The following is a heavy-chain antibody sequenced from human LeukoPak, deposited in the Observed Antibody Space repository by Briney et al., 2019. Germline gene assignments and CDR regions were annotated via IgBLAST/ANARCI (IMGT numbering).Heavy chain of an antibody. V-gene: IGHV3-33*01. CDR2: IWYDGSNK. CDR1: GFTFSSYG. Sequence: PGGSLRLSCASSGFTFSSYGMHWVRQAPGKGLEWVAIIWYDGSNKYYADSVKGRFTISRDNSKNTLYLQMNSLRAEGTAVYYCARVAVIYYYYMEVWGKGTTVTVSS. J-gene: IGHJ6*03. D-gene: IGHD2/OR15-2a*01. CDR3: ARVAVIYYYYMEV.